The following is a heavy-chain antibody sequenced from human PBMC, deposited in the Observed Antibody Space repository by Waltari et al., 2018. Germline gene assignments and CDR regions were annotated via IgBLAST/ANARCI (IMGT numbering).Heavy chain of an antibody. Sequence: QVQLVESGGGLFQPGRSRRLSCAASGYTVSSFGITWVRRAPGKGLDWVAVIWYDGSNKYYADSVRGRFTISRDNSENTVYLQMDSLRVEDTAVYYCARDRGDSSGWLDYWGQGTLVTVSS. CDR2: IWYDGSNK. CDR1: GYTVSSFG. V-gene: IGHV3-33*01. CDR3: ARDRGDSSGWLDY. J-gene: IGHJ4*02. D-gene: IGHD6-19*01.